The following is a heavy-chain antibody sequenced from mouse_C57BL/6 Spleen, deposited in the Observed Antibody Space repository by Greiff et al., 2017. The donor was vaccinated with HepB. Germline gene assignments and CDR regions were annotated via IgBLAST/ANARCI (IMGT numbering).Heavy chain of an antibody. D-gene: IGHD2-1*01. CDR1: GYSITSGYD. CDR2: ISYSGST. CDR3: ARGGGNYVFDY. V-gene: IGHV3-1*01. J-gene: IGHJ2*01. Sequence: VQLKESGPGMVKPSQSLSLTCTVTGYSITSGYDWHWIRHFPGNKLEWMGYISYSGSTNYNPSLKSRISITHDTSKNHFFLKLNSVTTEDTATYYCARGGGNYVFDYWGQGTTLTVSS.